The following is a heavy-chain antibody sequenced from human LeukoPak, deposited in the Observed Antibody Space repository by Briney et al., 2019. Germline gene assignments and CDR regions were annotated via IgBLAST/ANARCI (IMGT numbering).Heavy chain of an antibody. CDR1: GLTFSSYA. CDR2: ISGSGGST. D-gene: IGHD6-19*01. V-gene: IGHV3-23*01. CDR3: ANWDIAVASI. Sequence: PAGSLRLSCAASGLTFSSYAMSWVRQAPGKGLEWVSAISGSGGSTYYADSVKGRFTISRDNSKNTLYLQMNSLRAEDTAVYYCANWDIAVASIWGQGTLVTVSS. J-gene: IGHJ4*02.